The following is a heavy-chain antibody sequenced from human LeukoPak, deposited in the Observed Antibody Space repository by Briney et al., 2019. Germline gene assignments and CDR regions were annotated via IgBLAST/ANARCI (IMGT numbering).Heavy chain of an antibody. J-gene: IGHJ5*02. D-gene: IGHD2-2*01. V-gene: IGHV4-39*07. Sequence: PSETLSLTCTVSGGSITSSSYYWGWIRQPPGKGLEWIGTISYSGSTYYSPSLKSRVTISVDTSKNQFSLRLTSVTAADTAVYYCAREASGLCSVSSCYEYFDPWGQGTLVTVSS. CDR1: GGSITSSSYY. CDR3: AREASGLCSVSSCYEYFDP. CDR2: ISYSGST.